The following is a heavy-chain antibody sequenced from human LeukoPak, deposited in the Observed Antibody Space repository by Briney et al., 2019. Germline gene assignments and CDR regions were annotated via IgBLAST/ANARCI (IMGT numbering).Heavy chain of an antibody. J-gene: IGHJ6*02. CDR1: GFTVSSNY. D-gene: IGHD2-8*01. Sequence: GGSLRLSCAASGFTVSSNYMSWVRQAPGKGLEWVSSISSSSSYIYYADSVKGRFTISRDNAKNSLYLQMNSLRAEDTAVYYCARDGAHRYCTNGVCTKGYYYYGMDVWGQGTTVTVSS. V-gene: IGHV3-21*01. CDR3: ARDGAHRYCTNGVCTKGYYYYGMDV. CDR2: ISSSSSYI.